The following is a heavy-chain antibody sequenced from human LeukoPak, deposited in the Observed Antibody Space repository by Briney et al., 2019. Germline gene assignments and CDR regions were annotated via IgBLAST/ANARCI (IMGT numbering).Heavy chain of an antibody. CDR2: IYYDRSNT. CDR1: GFTFSSYA. D-gene: IGHD2-8*01. J-gene: IGHJ4*02. V-gene: IGHV3-33*08. CDR3: ARDRCTNGICYNDY. Sequence: GGSLRLSCAASGFTFSSYAMHWVRQAPGKGLEWVALIYYDRSNTYYADSVKGRFTISRDNSNNTLYLQMNSLRAEDTAVYYCARDRCTNGICYNDYWGQGTLVTVSS.